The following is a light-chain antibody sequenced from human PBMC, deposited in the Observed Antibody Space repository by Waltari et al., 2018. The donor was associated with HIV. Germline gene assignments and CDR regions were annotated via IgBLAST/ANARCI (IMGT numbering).Light chain of an antibody. CDR1: NIGSKT. V-gene: IGLV3-21*02. J-gene: IGLJ1*01. CDR2: DDG. CDR3: QVWDSNSDQYV. Sequence: SYVLTQPPSVSVAPGQMASLACGGNNIGSKTVHWYQQKPGQAPLLVVYDDGDRPSGIPERFSGSNSGHTATLTISRVEAGDEADYYCQVWDSNSDQYVFGSGTKVTVL.